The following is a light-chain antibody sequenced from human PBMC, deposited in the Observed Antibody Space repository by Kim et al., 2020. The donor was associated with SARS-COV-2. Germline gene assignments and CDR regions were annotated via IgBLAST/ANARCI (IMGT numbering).Light chain of an antibody. CDR3: QSYDNSLSGYV. Sequence: QRVTISGTGISSNLGAGYEVHWYQQLPGTAPKLLIYGDINRPSGVPDRFSGSKSGTSASLAITGLQTEDEADYYCQSYDNSLSGYVFGTGTKVTVL. V-gene: IGLV1-40*01. CDR1: SSNLGAGYE. CDR2: GDI. J-gene: IGLJ1*01.